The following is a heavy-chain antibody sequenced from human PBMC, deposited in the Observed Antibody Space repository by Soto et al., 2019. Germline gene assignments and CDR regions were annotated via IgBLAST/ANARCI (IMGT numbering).Heavy chain of an antibody. J-gene: IGHJ4*02. CDR3: ARDLTQDYGDYPYYFDY. Sequence: GGSLRLSCAASGFTFSSYWMSWVRQAPGKGLEWVANIKQDGSEKYYVDSVKGRFTISRDNAKNSLYLQMNSLRVEDTAVYYCARDLTQDYGDYPYYFDYWGQGTLVTVSS. CDR2: IKQDGSEK. D-gene: IGHD4-17*01. V-gene: IGHV3-7*01. CDR1: GFTFSSYW.